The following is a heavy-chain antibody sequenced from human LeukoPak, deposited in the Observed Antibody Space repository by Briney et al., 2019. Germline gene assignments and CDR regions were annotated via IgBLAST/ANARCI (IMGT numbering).Heavy chain of an antibody. CDR2: IYDGGST. CDR3: ARALRDFGNWFDS. D-gene: IGHD3-3*01. Sequence: SQTLSLTCSVSGGSISSDSYYWSWIRQPAGKGLEWIGRIYDGGSTNYNPSLESRVTISVDTSKNQFTLKLSSVTAADTAVYYCARALRDFGNWFDSWGQGTLVTVSS. V-gene: IGHV4-61*02. CDR1: GGSISSDSYY. J-gene: IGHJ5*01.